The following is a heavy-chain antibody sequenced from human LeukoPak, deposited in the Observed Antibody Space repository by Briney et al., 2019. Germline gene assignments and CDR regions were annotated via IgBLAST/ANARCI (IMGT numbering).Heavy chain of an antibody. CDR3: AREIDLDA. V-gene: IGHV3-33*01. CDR2: IWYGGSNK. CDR1: GFTFGSYG. J-gene: IGHJ5*02. Sequence: QTGGSLRLSCAASGFTFGSYGMHWVRQAPGKGLEWVAVIWYGGSNKYYADSVKGRFTISRDNSKNTLYLQMNSLRAEDTAVCYCAREIDLDAWGQGTLVTVSS.